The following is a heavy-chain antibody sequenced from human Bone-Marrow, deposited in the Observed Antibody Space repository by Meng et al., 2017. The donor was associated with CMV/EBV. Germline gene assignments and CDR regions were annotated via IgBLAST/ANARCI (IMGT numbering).Heavy chain of an antibody. CDR2: IRYDGSNK. D-gene: IGHD6-19*01. CDR1: GFTFSDYY. J-gene: IGHJ4*02. V-gene: IGHV3-30*02. CDR3: AKGARLVPYFDY. Sequence: GGSLRLSCAASGFTFSDYYMSWIRQAPGKGLEWVAFIRYDGSNKYYADSVKGRFTISRDNSKNTLYLQMNSLRAEDTAVYYCAKGARLVPYFDYWARERWSPSPQ.